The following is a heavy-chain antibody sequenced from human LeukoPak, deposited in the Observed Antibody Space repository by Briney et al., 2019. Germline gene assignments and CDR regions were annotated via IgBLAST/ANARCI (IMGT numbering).Heavy chain of an antibody. CDR2: INSDGNSE. CDR1: GFSLRTYW. D-gene: IGHD2-15*01. J-gene: IGHJ4*02. Sequence: GGSLRLSCAASGFSLRTYWMHWVRQVPGKGLVWVSRINSDGNSESYADSVKGRFAISRDNAKNTLDLQMSSLRAEDTAVYYCARVDCSGGSCYFDYWGQGTLVTVSS. CDR3: ARVDCSGGSCYFDY. V-gene: IGHV3-74*01.